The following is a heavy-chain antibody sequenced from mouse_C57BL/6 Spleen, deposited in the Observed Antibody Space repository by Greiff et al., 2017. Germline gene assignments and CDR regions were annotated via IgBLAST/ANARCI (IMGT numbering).Heavy chain of an antibody. J-gene: IGHJ2*01. CDR1: GYTFTSYG. V-gene: IGHV1-81*01. CDR3: ANYYGSSYVDYYFDY. CDR2: IYPRSGNT. D-gene: IGHD1-1*01. Sequence: VQLQQSGAELARPGASVKLSCKASGYTFTSYGISWVKQRTGQGLEWIGEIYPRSGNTYYNEKFKGKATLTADKSSSTAYMELRSLTSEDSAVYFCANYYGSSYVDYYFDYWGQGTTLTVSS.